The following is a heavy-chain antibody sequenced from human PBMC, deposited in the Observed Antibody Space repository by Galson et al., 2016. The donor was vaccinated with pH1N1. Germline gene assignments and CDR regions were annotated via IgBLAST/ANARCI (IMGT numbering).Heavy chain of an antibody. CDR1: GYLLTELS. V-gene: IGHV1-24*01. CDR2: FTAEDGET. D-gene: IGHD4-23*01. CDR3: ATNSIDYYYYYMDV. Sequence: SVKVSCKVSGYLLTELSIFWVRQAPGKGLEWKGGFTAEDGETVYAQKLQGRVTMTEDTSTDTAYMELSSLRYEDTAVYYCATNSIDYYYYYMDVWGKGTTVTVSS. J-gene: IGHJ6*03.